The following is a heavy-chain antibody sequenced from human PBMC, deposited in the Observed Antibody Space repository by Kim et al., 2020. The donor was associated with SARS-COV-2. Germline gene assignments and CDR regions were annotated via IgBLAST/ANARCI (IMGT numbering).Heavy chain of an antibody. D-gene: IGHD3-10*01. CDR3: AREGRGAVPGVFGMDV. Sequence: SETLSLTCTVSGCSISSYYWSWIRQPPGKGLDWIGYIYYSGSTNYNPSLKSRVTISVDTSKNQFSLKLSSVTAADTAVYYCAREGRGAVPGVFGMDVWGQGTTVTVSS. CDR2: IYYSGST. V-gene: IGHV4-59*13. CDR1: GCSISSYY. J-gene: IGHJ6*02.